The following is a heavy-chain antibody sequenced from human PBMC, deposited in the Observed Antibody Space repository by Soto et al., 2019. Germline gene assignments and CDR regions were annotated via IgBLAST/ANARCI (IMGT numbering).Heavy chain of an antibody. CDR3: ARDHSSGWYSPYYYGMDV. D-gene: IGHD6-19*01. Sequence: SQPLSLTCAISGDSVSSNSAAWNWIRQSPSRGLEWLGRTYYRSKWYNDYAVSVKSRITINPDTSKNQFSLQLNSVTPEDTAVYYCARDHSSGWYSPYYYGMDVWGQGTTVTVSS. J-gene: IGHJ6*02. V-gene: IGHV6-1*01. CDR2: TYYRSKWYN. CDR1: GDSVSSNSAA.